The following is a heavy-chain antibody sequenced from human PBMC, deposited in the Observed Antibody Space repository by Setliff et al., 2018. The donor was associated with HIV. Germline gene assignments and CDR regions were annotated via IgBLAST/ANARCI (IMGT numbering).Heavy chain of an antibody. V-gene: IGHV4-39*01. CDR2: IFNDGRT. CDR3: ARHFPSISLFFGDPGPFDR. J-gene: IGHJ4*02. Sequence: KTSETLSLTCTVSGGFIRSSSYYWGWIRQPPGKGLEWIGSIFNDGRTYYNPSLKSRITIPMDTSTNQFSLKLSSVTAADTAVYFCARHFPSISLFFGDPGPFDRWGQGALVTVSS. CDR1: GGFIRSSSYY. D-gene: IGHD3-10*01.